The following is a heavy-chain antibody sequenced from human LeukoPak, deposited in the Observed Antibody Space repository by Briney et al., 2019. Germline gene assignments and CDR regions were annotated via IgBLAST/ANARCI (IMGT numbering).Heavy chain of an antibody. D-gene: IGHD1-1*01. J-gene: IGHJ3*02. CDR1: AFTFSGYS. CDR3: ARVGYDYNWYDAFDI. V-gene: IGHV3-30*04. CDR2: ISHDGSNK. Sequence: GGSLRLSCVVSAFTFSGYSMHWVRQAPGKGLEWVAFISHDGSNKYCADSLKGRFTISRDNSKNTLFPQMNSLRPEDTAVYYCARVGYDYNWYDAFDIWGQGTMVTLSS.